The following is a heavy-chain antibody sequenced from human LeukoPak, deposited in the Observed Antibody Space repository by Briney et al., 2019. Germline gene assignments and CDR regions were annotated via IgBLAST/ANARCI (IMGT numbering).Heavy chain of an antibody. CDR1: GFSFSSYS. CDR3: ATQDIVVVVAATLYDAFDI. CDR2: ISSSSRHI. V-gene: IGHV3-21*01. J-gene: IGHJ3*02. D-gene: IGHD2-15*01. Sequence: PGGSLRLSCAASGFSFSSYSMNWVRQAPGKGLEWVSSISSSSRHIYYADSVKDRFTISRDNAKNSLYLQMNSLRAEDTAVYYCATQDIVVVVAATLYDAFDIWGQGTMVTVSS.